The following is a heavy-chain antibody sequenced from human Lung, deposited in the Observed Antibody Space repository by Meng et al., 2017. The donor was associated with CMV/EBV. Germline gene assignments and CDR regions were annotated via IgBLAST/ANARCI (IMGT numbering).Heavy chain of an antibody. D-gene: IGHD3-22*01. CDR2: ISGSGGST. CDR1: GFTFSSYA. CDR3: AKSYYDSSGYYYN. V-gene: IGHV3-23*01. J-gene: IGHJ4*02. Sequence: GESXKISCAASGFTFSSYAMSWVRQAPGKGLEWVSAISGSGGSTYYADSVKGRFTISRDNSKNTLYLQMNSLRAEDTAVYYCAKSYYDSSGYYYNWGQETLVTVSS.